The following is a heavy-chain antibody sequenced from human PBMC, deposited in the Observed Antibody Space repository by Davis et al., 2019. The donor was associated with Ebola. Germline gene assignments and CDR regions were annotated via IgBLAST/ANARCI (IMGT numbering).Heavy chain of an antibody. Sequence: PGGSLRLSCAASGFTFSSYSMNWVRQAPGKGLEWVSSISSSSSYIYYADSVKGRFTISRDNAKNSLYLQMNSLRAEDTAVYYCAKGNGVRGVTTYPLRTGYYYYYMDVWGKGTTVTVSS. CDR3: AKGNGVRGVTTYPLRTGYYYYYMDV. D-gene: IGHD3-10*01. V-gene: IGHV3-21*04. CDR2: ISSSSSYI. CDR1: GFTFSSYS. J-gene: IGHJ6*03.